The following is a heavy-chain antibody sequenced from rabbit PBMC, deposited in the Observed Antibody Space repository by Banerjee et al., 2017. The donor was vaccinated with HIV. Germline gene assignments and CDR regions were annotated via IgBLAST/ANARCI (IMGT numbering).Heavy chain of an antibody. CDR3: AREYVSNAGYGYATFNL. D-gene: IGHD6-1*01. CDR2: IDTGSSGST. V-gene: IGHV1S40*01. CDR1: GFSFSSSYY. Sequence: QSLEESGGDLVKPGASLTLTCTASGFSFSSSYYMCWVRQAPGKGLEWIGCIDTGSSGSTDYASWAKGRFTISKTSSTTVTLQMTSLTAADTATYFCAREYVSNAGYGYATFNLWGPGT. J-gene: IGHJ4*01.